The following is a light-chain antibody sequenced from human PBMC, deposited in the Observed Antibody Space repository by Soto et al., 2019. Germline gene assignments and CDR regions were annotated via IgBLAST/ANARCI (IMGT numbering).Light chain of an antibody. Sequence: QSVLTQPASVSGSPGQSITISCTGSNSDVGGYNYVSWYQQHPGKAPKVMIYDVSNRPSGVSSRFSGSKSGDTASLTISGLQAEDEADYWCSSYTSSSTVVFGTGTKVTVL. CDR3: SSYTSSSTVV. V-gene: IGLV2-14*03. J-gene: IGLJ1*01. CDR2: DVS. CDR1: NSDVGGYNY.